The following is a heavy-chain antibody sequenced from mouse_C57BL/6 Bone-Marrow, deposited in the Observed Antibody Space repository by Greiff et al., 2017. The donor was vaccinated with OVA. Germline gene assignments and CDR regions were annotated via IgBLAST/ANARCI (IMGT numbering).Heavy chain of an antibody. CDR2: IYPRSGNT. CDR1: GYTFTSYG. Sequence: VQLQQSGAELARPGASVKLSCKASGYTFTSYGISWVKQRTGQGLEWIGEIYPRSGNTYYNEKFKGKATLTADTSSSTAYMELRGLTSEDSAVYVCARGDWDVEWYFDVWGTGTTVTVSA. CDR3: ARGDWDVEWYFDV. J-gene: IGHJ1*03. V-gene: IGHV1-81*01. D-gene: IGHD4-1*01.